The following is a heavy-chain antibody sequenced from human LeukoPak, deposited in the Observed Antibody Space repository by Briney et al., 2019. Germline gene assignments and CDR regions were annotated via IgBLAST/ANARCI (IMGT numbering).Heavy chain of an antibody. CDR1: DDSIRSYY. D-gene: IGHD4/OR15-4a*01. Sequence: SETLSLTCTVSDDSIRSYYWSWIRQPPGKGLEWIGHIYYSGSTNYHPSLKSRVTISVDTSTNHYSLKLSSVTAADTAIYYCARVHKTMAYSDYWGQGTLVTASS. CDR2: IYYSGST. J-gene: IGHJ4*02. V-gene: IGHV4-59*01. CDR3: ARVHKTMAYSDY.